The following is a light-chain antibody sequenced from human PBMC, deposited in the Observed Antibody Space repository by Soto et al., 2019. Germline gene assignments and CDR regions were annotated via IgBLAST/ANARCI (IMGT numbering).Light chain of an antibody. J-gene: IGLJ3*02. Sequence: QSAPSQPASVSGSPGQSITISCIGTSSDVGGSKYVSWYQQHPGKAPQLLIFDVSNRPSGVSHRFSGSKSGNTASLTISGLQAEDEAAYYCATWDANLSGLFGGGTKLTVL. CDR1: SSDVGGSKY. V-gene: IGLV2-14*03. CDR2: DVS. CDR3: ATWDANLSGL.